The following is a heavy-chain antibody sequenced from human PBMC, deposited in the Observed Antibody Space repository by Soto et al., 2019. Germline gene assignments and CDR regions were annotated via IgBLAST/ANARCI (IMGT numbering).Heavy chain of an antibody. CDR1: GFTFSTYT. V-gene: IGHV3-21*01. Sequence: GGSLILSCAASGFTFSTYTMNWVRQAPGKGLEWVSSISAGSRSIYYTDSLKGRSTVSRDNSKNSLYLQINSLKADDTAVYYCARSTPGNPFDIWGQGTMVTVSS. CDR2: ISAGSRSI. J-gene: IGHJ3*02. D-gene: IGHD3-10*01. CDR3: ARSTPGNPFDI.